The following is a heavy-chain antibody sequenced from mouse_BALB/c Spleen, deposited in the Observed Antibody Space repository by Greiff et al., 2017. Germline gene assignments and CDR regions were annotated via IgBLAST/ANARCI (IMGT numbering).Heavy chain of an antibody. D-gene: IGHD6-1*01. CDR3: TDTTGAY. CDR1: GFTFSSYW. J-gene: IGHJ3*01. CDR2: IRLKSDNYAT. Sequence: EVMLVESGGGLVQPGGSMKLSCVASGFTFSSYWMSWVRQSPEKGLEWVAEIRLKSDNYATHYAESVKGKFTISRDDSKSRLYLQMNSLRAEDTGIYYCTDTTGAYWGQGTLVTVSA. V-gene: IGHV6-3*01.